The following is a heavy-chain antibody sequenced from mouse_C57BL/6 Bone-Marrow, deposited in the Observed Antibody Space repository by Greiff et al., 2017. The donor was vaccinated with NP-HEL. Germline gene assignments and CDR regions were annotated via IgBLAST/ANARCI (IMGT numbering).Heavy chain of an antibody. CDR1: EYEFPSHD. CDR2: INSDGGST. D-gene: IGHD1-1*01. CDR3: ARQAHYGSRGDWYFDV. Sequence: EVNVVESGGGLVQPGESLKLSCESNEYEFPSHDMSWVRKTPEKRLELVAAINSDGGSTYYPDTMERRFIISRDNTKKTLYLKMSSLRSEDTALYYCARQAHYGSRGDWYFDVWGTGTTVTVSS. V-gene: IGHV5-2*01. J-gene: IGHJ1*03.